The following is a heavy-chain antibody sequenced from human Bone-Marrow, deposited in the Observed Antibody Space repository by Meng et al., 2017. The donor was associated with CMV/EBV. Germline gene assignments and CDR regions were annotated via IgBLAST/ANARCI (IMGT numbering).Heavy chain of an antibody. Sequence: ASVKVSCKASGYTFTSYDINWVRQATGQGLEWMGWMNPNSGNTGYAQKFQGRVAMTRNTSISTAYMELSSLRSEDTAVYYCARWEYSSSWYVGYYYYGMDVWGQGTTVTFSS. V-gene: IGHV1-8*01. CDR1: GYTFTSYD. CDR2: MNPNSGNT. J-gene: IGHJ6*02. D-gene: IGHD6-13*01. CDR3: ARWEYSSSWYVGYYYYGMDV.